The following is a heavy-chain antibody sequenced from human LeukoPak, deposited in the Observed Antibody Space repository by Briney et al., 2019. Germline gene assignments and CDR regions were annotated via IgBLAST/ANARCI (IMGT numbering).Heavy chain of an antibody. CDR3: AMVVAAAIHLYRVCLVV. CDR1: GFTFSSYS. J-gene: IGHJ6*01. V-gene: IGHV3-21*01. D-gene: IGHD2-21*02. Sequence: GGSLRLSCAASGFTFSSYSMNWVRQAPGKGLEWVSSISSSSSYIYYADSVKGRFTISRDNAKNSLYLQMNSLRAEDTAVYYCAMVVAAAIHLYRVCLVVWGQGTTVTV. CDR2: ISSSSSYI.